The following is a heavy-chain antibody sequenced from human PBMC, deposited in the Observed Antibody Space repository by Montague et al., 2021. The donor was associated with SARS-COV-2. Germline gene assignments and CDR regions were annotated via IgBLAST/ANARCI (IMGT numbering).Heavy chain of an antibody. V-gene: IGHV3-7*01. D-gene: IGHD3-10*01. Sequence: SLRLSCAASGFPFSDYAMTWVRQAPGKGLEWVASIKPDGSGQNYVDSVKGRFTISRDNAKKSLYLQMNSLRVDDTAVYYCARSLFSSGSFWGQGTLVTVSS. J-gene: IGHJ4*02. CDR1: GFPFSDYA. CDR3: ARSLFSSGSF. CDR2: IKPDGSGQ.